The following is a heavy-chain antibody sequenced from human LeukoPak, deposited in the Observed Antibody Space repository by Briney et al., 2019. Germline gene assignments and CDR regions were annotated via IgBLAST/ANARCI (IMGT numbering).Heavy chain of an antibody. CDR3: TRSPSLGGSYWGFDY. Sequence: SGGSLRLSCAASGFTFRSYEMNWVRQAPGKGLEWVSYITSSGNTIYYADSVKGRFTISRDNAKDSLYLQMNSLRAEDTAVYYCTRSPSLGGSYWGFDYWGQGTLLTVSS. V-gene: IGHV3-48*03. CDR1: GFTFRSYE. J-gene: IGHJ4*02. D-gene: IGHD1-26*01. CDR2: ITSSGNTI.